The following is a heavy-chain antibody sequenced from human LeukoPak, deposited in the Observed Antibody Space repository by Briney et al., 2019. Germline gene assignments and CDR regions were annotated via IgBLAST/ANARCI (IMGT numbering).Heavy chain of an antibody. Sequence: GGSLRLSCAASGFTLSSYSMNWVRQAPGKGLEWISNIAGSGETIYYADSVKGRFTISRDNANNLLFLQMNSLRAEDTAVYYCARDRRPSDYLGLHVWGQGTTVIVSS. D-gene: IGHD6-6*01. CDR2: IAGSGETI. CDR1: GFTLSSYS. V-gene: IGHV3-48*04. CDR3: ARDRRPSDYLGLHV. J-gene: IGHJ6*02.